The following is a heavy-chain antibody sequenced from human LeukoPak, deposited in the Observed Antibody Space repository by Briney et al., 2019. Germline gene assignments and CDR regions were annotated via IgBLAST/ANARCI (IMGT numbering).Heavy chain of an antibody. CDR2: IFTSGST. Sequence: SETLSLTCTVSGGSISSGSYYWSWIRQPAGKGLEWIGRIFTSGSTNYNPSLKSRVTISLDSSKNQLSLDLRSVAAADTAVYYCARGLSSGSSWGQGTLVTVSS. CDR1: GGSISSGSYY. D-gene: IGHD5-18*01. CDR3: ARGLSSGSS. J-gene: IGHJ4*02. V-gene: IGHV4-61*02.